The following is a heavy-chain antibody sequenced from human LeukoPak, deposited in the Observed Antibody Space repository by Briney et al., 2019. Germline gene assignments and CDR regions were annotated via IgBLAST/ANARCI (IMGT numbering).Heavy chain of an antibody. CDR3: AKDLEEQWLADY. J-gene: IGHJ4*02. CDR1: GFTFSSYG. Sequence: PGGSLRLSCAASGFTFSSYGMHWVRQAPGKGLEWVAVISYDGSNKYCADSVKGRFTISRDNSKNTLYLQMNSLGAEDTAVYYCAKDLEEQWLADYWGQGTLVTVSS. CDR2: ISYDGSNK. D-gene: IGHD6-19*01. V-gene: IGHV3-30*18.